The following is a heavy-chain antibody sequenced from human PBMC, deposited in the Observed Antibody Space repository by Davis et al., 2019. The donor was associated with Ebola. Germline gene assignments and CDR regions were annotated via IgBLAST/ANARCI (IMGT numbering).Heavy chain of an antibody. CDR1: GYTFTSYD. Sequence: ASVKVSCKASGYTFTSYDINWVRQATGQGLEWMGWMNPNSGNTGYAQKFQGRVTITRNTSISTAYMELSSLRSEDTAVYYCARGNWNYGDFDYWGQGTLVTVSS. CDR2: MNPNSGNT. D-gene: IGHD1-7*01. CDR3: ARGNWNYGDFDY. J-gene: IGHJ4*02. V-gene: IGHV1-8*03.